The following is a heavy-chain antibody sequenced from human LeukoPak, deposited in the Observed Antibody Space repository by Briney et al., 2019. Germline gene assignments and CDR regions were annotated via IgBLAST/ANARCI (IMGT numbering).Heavy chain of an antibody. V-gene: IGHV3-9*01. D-gene: IGHD1-26*01. CDR2: IGRNSGSI. J-gene: IGHJ4*02. CDR1: GLKFDDYA. Sequence: GGSLRLSCAVSGLKFDDYAMHWVRQAPGKGLEWVSGIGRNSGSIGYADSVKGRFTISRDNAKNSLYLQMNSLRPEDTALYYCAKETKIPRGSWDTSYFDYWGQGTLVTVSS. CDR3: AKETKIPRGSWDTSYFDY.